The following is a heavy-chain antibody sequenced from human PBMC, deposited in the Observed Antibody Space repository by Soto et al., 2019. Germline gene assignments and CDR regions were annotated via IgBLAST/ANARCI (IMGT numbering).Heavy chain of an antibody. CDR2: IHPSGDT. J-gene: IGHJ4*02. CDR3: TRSPWQLRKYYFDY. Sequence: ASVKVSCKASGYKFTTYFIHWVRQAPGQGLEWMGMIHPSGDTGYAQKFRGRVTMTIDTSTTTAYMELRNLRAEDTAVYYCTRSPWQLRKYYFDYWGQGTLVTVSS. CDR1: GYKFTTYF. V-gene: IGHV1-46*01. D-gene: IGHD6-6*01.